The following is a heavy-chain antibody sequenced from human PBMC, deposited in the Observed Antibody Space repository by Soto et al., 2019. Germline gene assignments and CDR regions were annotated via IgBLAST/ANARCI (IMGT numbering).Heavy chain of an antibody. CDR2: IFPGDSET. Sequence: GESLNISCKGSGYSFTSWWIGWVRQMPGKGPEWMGIIFPGDSETRYSPSFQGQVTISVDKSISTAYLQWSSLKASDTATYYCARGGSDYGLDYWGQGTLVTXSS. J-gene: IGHJ4*02. D-gene: IGHD3-10*01. V-gene: IGHV5-51*01. CDR1: GYSFTSWW. CDR3: ARGGSDYGLDY.